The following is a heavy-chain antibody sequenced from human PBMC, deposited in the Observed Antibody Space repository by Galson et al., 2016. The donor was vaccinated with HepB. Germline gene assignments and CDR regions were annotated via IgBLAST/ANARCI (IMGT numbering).Heavy chain of an antibody. D-gene: IGHD3-9*01. CDR2: ITQNGGLI. V-gene: IGHV3-21*01. Sequence: SLRLSCAASGFAFSSYSMNWVRQAPGKGLEWVAGITQNGGLICYGESVKGRFTISRDNAKNSVYLQMNSLRVEDTAVYYCTKWDWISGDLLTGYSVDYWGPGILVSVSS. CDR1: GFAFSSYS. CDR3: TKWDWISGDLLTGYSVDY. J-gene: IGHJ4*02.